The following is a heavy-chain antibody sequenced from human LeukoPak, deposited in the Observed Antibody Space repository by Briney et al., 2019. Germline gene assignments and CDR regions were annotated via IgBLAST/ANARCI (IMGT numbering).Heavy chain of an antibody. D-gene: IGHD1-1*01. CDR2: ISYDGSNK. CDR1: GFTFSSYA. J-gene: IGHJ4*02. V-gene: IGHV3-30-3*01. Sequence: GGSLRLSCAASGFTFSSYAMHWVRQAPGKGLEWVAVISYDGSNKYYADSVKGRFTISRDNSKNTLYLQMNSLRAEDTAVYYCERGTDYWGQGTLVTVSS. CDR3: ERGTDY.